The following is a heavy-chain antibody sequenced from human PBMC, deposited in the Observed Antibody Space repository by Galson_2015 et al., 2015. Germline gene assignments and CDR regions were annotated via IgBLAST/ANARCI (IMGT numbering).Heavy chain of an antibody. CDR3: ATEIYWTFRF. CDR2: INRDGSER. J-gene: IGHJ4*02. D-gene: IGHD1-1*01. Sequence: SLRLSCAASGFSFSTHWMTWVRQAPGKGLEWVANINRDGSERYYVDSVKGRFTISRDNAKNSLYLQMNSLRAEDTAVYYCATEIYWTFRFWGQGTLVTVSS. CDR1: GFSFSTHW. V-gene: IGHV3-7*03.